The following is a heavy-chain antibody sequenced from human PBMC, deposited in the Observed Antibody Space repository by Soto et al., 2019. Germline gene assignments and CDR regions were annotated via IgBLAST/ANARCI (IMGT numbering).Heavy chain of an antibody. CDR2: IYYSGTT. J-gene: IGHJ6*02. V-gene: IGHV4-59*01. CDR1: GDSISSSY. Sequence: QVQLQESGPGLVKPSETLSLTCTVSGDSISSSYWTWIRQPPGKGLEWIGYIYYSGTTNYNPSLMTPVTLSIDTSENQFSLKLSSVTAADTAVYYCARDRGDYYYGMDVWGQGTTVTVSS. CDR3: ARDRGDYYYGMDV. D-gene: IGHD2-15*01.